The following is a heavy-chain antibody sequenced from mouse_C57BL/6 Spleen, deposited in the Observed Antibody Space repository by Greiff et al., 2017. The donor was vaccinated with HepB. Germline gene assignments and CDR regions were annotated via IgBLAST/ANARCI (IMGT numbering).Heavy chain of an antibody. V-gene: IGHV1-64*01. J-gene: IGHJ2*01. CDR3: ALGGYLFDY. D-gene: IGHD2-2*01. CDR1: GYTFTSYW. CDR2: IHPNSGST. Sequence: QVQLKQPGAELVKPGASVKLSCKASGYTFTSYWMHWVKQRPGQGLEWIGMIHPNSGSTNYNEKFKSKATLTVDKSSSTAYMQLSSLTSEDSAVYYCALGGYLFDYWGQGTTLTVSS.